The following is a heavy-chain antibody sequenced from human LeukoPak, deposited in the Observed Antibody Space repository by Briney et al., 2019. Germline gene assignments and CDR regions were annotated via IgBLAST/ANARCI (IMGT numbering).Heavy chain of an antibody. D-gene: IGHD3-3*01. CDR1: GFTFSSYG. V-gene: IGHV3-30*02. J-gene: IGHJ4*02. CDR2: IMYDGSNK. Sequence: GGSLTLSCAAAGFTFSSYGMHWVRPAPGMGLEWVAFIMYDGSNKYYADSVKGRFTISRDNSKNTLYLQMNSLRAEDTAVYYCARDQRSITIFGVVYDYWGQGTLVTVSS. CDR3: ARDQRSITIFGVVYDY.